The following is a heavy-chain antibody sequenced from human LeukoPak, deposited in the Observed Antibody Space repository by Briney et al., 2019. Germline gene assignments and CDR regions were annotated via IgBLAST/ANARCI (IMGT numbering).Heavy chain of an antibody. CDR1: GYTFTGYY. CDR3: ASGVFVGATTDAFDY. CDR2: INPNSGGT. Sequence: ASVKVSCKASGYTFTGYYMHWVRQAPGQELEWMGWINPNSGGTNYAQKFQGRVTMTRDTSISTAYMELSRLRSDDTAVYYCASGVFVGATTDAFDYWGQGTLVTVSS. D-gene: IGHD1-26*01. V-gene: IGHV1-2*02. J-gene: IGHJ4*02.